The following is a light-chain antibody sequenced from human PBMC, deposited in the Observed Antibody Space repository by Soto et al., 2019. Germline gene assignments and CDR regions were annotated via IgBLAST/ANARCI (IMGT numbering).Light chain of an antibody. V-gene: IGKV1-5*01. CDR2: DAS. Sequence: DIQMTQSPSTLSASVGDRVIITCRASQSISDYLAWYQQKPGKAPKLLIYDASNLGSGVPSTFSGSGSGTEFTLTISSLQPEDVATYYCQQGKSFPLTFGGGTKVDIK. J-gene: IGKJ4*01. CDR3: QQGKSFPLT. CDR1: QSISDY.